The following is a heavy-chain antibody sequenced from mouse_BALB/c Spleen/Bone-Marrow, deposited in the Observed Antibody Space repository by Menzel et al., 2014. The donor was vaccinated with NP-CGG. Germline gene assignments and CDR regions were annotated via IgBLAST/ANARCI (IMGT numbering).Heavy chain of an antibody. CDR3: DGNPGFAY. Sequence: VQLKESAPGLVQPSESLSITCTVSGFSLSSYGVHWFRHSAGKGLEWLGEIWSGGRTDYNAAFISRLSISRENSKNQVFFKMNNLQANDTAIYYCDGNPGFAYWGQGTLVTVSA. CDR2: IWSGGRT. J-gene: IGHJ3*01. CDR1: GFSLSSYG. V-gene: IGHV2-2*02.